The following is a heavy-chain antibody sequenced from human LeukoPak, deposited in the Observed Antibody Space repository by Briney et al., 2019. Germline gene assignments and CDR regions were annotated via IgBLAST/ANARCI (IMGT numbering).Heavy chain of an antibody. V-gene: IGHV3-7*01. CDR1: GFTFSSYW. J-gene: IGHJ4*02. CDR2: IKQDGSEK. Sequence: PGGSLRLSCAASGFTFSSYWMSWVRQAPGKGLEWVANIKQDGSEKYYVDSVKGRFTISRDNAKNSLCLQMNSLRAEDTAVYYCARSLGYCSGGSCYPFDYWGQGTLVTVSS. CDR3: ARSLGYCSGGSCYPFDY. D-gene: IGHD2-15*01.